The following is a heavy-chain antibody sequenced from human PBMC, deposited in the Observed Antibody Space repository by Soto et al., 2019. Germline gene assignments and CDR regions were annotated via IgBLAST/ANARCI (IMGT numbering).Heavy chain of an antibody. CDR2: IIPIFGTA. J-gene: IGHJ6*02. V-gene: IGHV1-69*13. CDR3: ARDGVGSGSYPDPDYYYYGMDV. D-gene: IGHD3-10*01. CDR1: GGTFSSYA. Sequence: GASVKVSCKASGGTFSSYAISWVRQAPGQGLEWMGGIIPIFGTANYAQKFQGRVTITADESMSTAYMELSSLRSEDTAVYYCARDGVGSGSYPDPDYYYYGMDVWGQGTTVTVSS.